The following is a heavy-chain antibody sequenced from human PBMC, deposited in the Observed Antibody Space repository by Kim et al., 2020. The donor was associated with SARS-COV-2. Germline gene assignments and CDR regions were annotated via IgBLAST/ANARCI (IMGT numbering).Heavy chain of an antibody. V-gene: IGHV4-59*08. D-gene: IGHD3-16*01. CDR1: GGSTSSYY. CDR3: ARPRGPAGGANLDY. J-gene: IGHJ4*02. CDR2: IFNNGKT. Sequence: SETLSLTCTVSGGSTSSYYWSWIRQPPGKGLEWIGCIFNNGKTNYSPSPKSRVTLSVDTYKNQFSLKLKSMTAADTAVSYCARPRGPAGGANLDYWARGT.